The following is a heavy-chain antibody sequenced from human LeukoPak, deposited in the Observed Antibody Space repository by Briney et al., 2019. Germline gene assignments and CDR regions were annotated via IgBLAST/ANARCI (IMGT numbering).Heavy chain of an antibody. CDR2: VNPNGGST. V-gene: IGHV1-46*01. J-gene: IGHJ4*02. CDR1: GGTFSSYA. Sequence: ASVKVSCKASGGTFSSYAISWVRQAPGQGLEWMGMVNPNGGSTSYAQKFQGRVTMTRDTSTSAIYMELSSLRSEDTAVYYCARAHYYDSTGYYYVAYWGQGTLVTVSS. D-gene: IGHD3-22*01. CDR3: ARAHYYDSTGYYYVAY.